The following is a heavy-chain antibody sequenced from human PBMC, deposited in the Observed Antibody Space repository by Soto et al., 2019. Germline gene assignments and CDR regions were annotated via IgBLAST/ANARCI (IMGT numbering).Heavy chain of an antibody. CDR2: IYYTGTT. D-gene: IGHD3-22*01. V-gene: IGHV4-59*08. Sequence: SETLSLTCNVSNSPISDFYWSWFRQPPGQGLEWVGYIYYTGTTTYNPSLRSRVDFSIDASKSQFSLDLRSVTAADTAVYYCARLGGYYQAFDSWGHGALVTVSS. CDR3: ARLGGYYQAFDS. J-gene: IGHJ4*01. CDR1: NSPISDFY.